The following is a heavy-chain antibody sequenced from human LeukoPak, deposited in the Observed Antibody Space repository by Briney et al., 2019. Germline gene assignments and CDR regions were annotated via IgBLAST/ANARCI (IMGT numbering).Heavy chain of an antibody. V-gene: IGHV3-30-3*01. CDR3: ARDFYSNYVYGTRYYYYYGMDV. J-gene: IGHJ6*02. Sequence: PGGSLRLSCAASGFTFSSCAMHWIRQAPGKGLEWVAVISYDGSNKYYADSVKGRFTISRDNSKNTLYLQMNSLRAEDTAVYYCARDFYSNYVYGTRYYYYYGMDVWGQGTTVTVSS. D-gene: IGHD4-11*01. CDR2: ISYDGSNK. CDR1: GFTFSSCA.